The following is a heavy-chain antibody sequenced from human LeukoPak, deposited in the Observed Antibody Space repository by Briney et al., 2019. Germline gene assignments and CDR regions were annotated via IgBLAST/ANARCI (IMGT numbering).Heavy chain of an antibody. CDR1: GGSISSSSYY. D-gene: IGHD3-22*01. V-gene: IGHV4-39*01. Sequence: SETLSLTCTVSGGSISSSSYYWGWIRQPPGKGLEWIGSIYYSGSTYYNPSLKSRVTISVDTSKNQFSLKLSSVTAADTAVYYCANFPYYYDSSGYSKNFDYWGQGTLVTVSS. J-gene: IGHJ4*02. CDR2: IYYSGST. CDR3: ANFPYYYDSSGYSKNFDY.